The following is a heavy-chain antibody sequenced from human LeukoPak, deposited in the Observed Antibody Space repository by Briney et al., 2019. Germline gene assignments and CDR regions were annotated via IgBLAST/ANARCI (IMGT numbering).Heavy chain of an antibody. J-gene: IGHJ4*02. V-gene: IGHV3-15*01. D-gene: IGHD6-13*01. CDR3: TVIRGYINSWPLDY. CDR2: IKSKTDGETT. CDR1: GFTFSHAW. Sequence: PGGSLRLSCAASGFTFSHAWMSWVRQAPGKGLEWVGRIKSKTDGETTDYAAPVKGRFTISRDDSKNTLYLQMNSLKTEDTAVYYCTVIRGYINSWPLDYWGQGALVTVPS.